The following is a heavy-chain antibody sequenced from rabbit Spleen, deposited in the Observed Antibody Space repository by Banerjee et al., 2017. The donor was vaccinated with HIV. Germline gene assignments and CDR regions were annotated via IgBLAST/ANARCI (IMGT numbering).Heavy chain of an antibody. CDR3: ARMGSISFAL. V-gene: IGHV1S45*01. CDR1: GFSFSSSYW. CDR2: IVAGGSGNT. Sequence: QEQLVESGGGLVQPGGSLTLTCTASGFSFSSSYWICWVRQAPGKGLEWIACIVAGGSGNTYYASWAKGRFTISETSSTTVTLQMTSLTAADTATYFCARMGSISFALWGQGTLVTVS. D-gene: IGHD4-2*01. J-gene: IGHJ3*01.